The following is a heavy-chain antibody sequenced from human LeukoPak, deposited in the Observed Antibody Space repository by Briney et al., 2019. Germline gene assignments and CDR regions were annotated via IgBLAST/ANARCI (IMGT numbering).Heavy chain of an antibody. V-gene: IGHV1-24*01. CDR2: FDPEDGET. Sequence: APVKVSCKVSGYTLTELSMHWVRQAPGKGLEWMGGFDPEDGETIYAQKLQGRVTMTTDTSTSTAYMELRSLRSDDTAVYYCARDNYYDSSGAPHWGQGTLVTVSS. CDR3: ARDNYYDSSGAPH. J-gene: IGHJ1*01. D-gene: IGHD3-22*01. CDR1: GYTLTELS.